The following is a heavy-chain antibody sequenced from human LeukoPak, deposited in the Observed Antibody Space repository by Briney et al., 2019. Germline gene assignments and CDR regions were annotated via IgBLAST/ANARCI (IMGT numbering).Heavy chain of an antibody. J-gene: IGHJ5*02. CDR3: ARRRGPSMVRGVIISNWFDP. V-gene: IGHV3-7*01. Sequence: GGSLRLSCAASGFTFSTYWMTWVRQAPGKGLEWVANIKQDGSEKYYVDSVKGRFTISRDNAKNSLYLQMSSLRAEDTAVYYCARRRGPSMVRGVIISNWFDPWGQGTLVTVSS. CDR2: IKQDGSEK. D-gene: IGHD3-10*01. CDR1: GFTFSTYW.